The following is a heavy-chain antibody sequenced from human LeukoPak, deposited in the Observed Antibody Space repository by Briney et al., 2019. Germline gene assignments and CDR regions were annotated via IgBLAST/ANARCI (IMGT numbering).Heavy chain of an antibody. V-gene: IGHV4-59*01. CDR1: GGSISNYF. CDR2: IYYSGST. D-gene: IGHD3-22*01. Sequence: PSETLSLTCAVFGGSISNYFWSWIRQPPGKGLEWIGYIYYSGSTNYNPSLKSRVTISVDTSKNQFSLELSSVTAADTAVYYCAREGSGYPFDYWGQGTLVTVSS. J-gene: IGHJ4*02. CDR3: AREGSGYPFDY.